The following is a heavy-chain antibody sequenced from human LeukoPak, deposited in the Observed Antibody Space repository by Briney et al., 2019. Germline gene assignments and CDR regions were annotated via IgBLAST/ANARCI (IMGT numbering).Heavy chain of an antibody. J-gene: IGHJ5*02. CDR1: GGSISSYY. CDR2: IYTSGST. V-gene: IGHV4-4*07. CDR3: ARDKLVDEERLLEWLWSSDLGGWFDP. D-gene: IGHD3-3*01. Sequence: SETLSLTCTVSGGSISSYYWSWIRQPAGKGLEWIGRIYTSGSTNYNPSLKSRVTMSVDTSKNQFSLKLSSVTAADTAVYYCARDKLVDEERLLEWLWSSDLGGWFDPWGQGTLVTVSS.